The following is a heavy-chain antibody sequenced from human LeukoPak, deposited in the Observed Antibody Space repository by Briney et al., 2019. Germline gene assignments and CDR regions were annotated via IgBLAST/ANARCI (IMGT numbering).Heavy chain of an antibody. CDR3: ARLPDP. CDR2: IHTSGIT. Sequence: SQTLSLTCTVPGGSISSGTYYWYWIRQPAGKGLEWIGRIHTSGITNYNPSLKSRVTISVDTSKNQFSLKLTSVTASDTAVYYCARLPDPWGQGTLVTVSS. V-gene: IGHV4-61*02. J-gene: IGHJ5*02. CDR1: GGSISSGTYY.